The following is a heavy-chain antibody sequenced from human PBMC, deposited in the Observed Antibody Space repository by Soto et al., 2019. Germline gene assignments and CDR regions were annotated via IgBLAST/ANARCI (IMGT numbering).Heavy chain of an antibody. CDR3: ARVLRANNWFDP. V-gene: IGHV1-8*01. J-gene: IGHJ5*02. CDR2: MNPNSGNT. CDR1: GYTFTSYD. Sequence: QVQLVQSGAEVKKPGASVKVSCKASGYTFTSYDINWVRQATGQGLEWMGWMNPNSGNTGYAQKFQGRVTTTRNSSISTAYMELRSLRSEDTAVYYCARVLRANNWFDPWGQGTLVTVSS.